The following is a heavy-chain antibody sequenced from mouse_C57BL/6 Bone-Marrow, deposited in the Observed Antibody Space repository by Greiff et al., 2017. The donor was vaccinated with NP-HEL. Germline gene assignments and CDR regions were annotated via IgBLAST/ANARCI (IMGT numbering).Heavy chain of an antibody. Sequence: EVQLQESGPVLVKPGASVKMSCKASGYTFTDYYMNWVKQSHGKSLEWIGVINPYNGGTSYNQKFKGKATLTVDKSSSTAYMELNSLTSEDSAVYYCAIYGSNTRTDFDYWGQGTTLTVSS. V-gene: IGHV1-19*01. CDR2: INPYNGGT. J-gene: IGHJ2*01. CDR1: GYTFTDYY. CDR3: AIYGSNTRTDFDY. D-gene: IGHD1-1*01.